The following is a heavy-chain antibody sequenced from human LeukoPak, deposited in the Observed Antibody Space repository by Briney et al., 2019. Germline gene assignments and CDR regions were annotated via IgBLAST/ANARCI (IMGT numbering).Heavy chain of an antibody. CDR3: ARDPPTVIVVVPYFDY. V-gene: IGHV3-21*01. CDR2: ISSSSSYI. J-gene: IGHJ4*02. D-gene: IGHD3-22*01. Sequence: GGSLRLSCAGSGFTFNSYTMNWIRQAPGKGLEWVSSISSSSSYIYYADSVKGRFTISRDNAKNSLYLQMNSLRAEDTAVYYCARDPPTVIVVVPYFDYWGQGTLVTVSS. CDR1: GFTFNSYT.